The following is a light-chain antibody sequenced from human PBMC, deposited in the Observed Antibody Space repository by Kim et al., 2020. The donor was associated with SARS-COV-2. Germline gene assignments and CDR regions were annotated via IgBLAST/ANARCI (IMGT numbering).Light chain of an antibody. J-gene: IGLJ2*01. CDR3: GTWDSSLSATI. CDR1: SSNIGNNY. CDR2: DNN. V-gene: IGLV1-51*01. Sequence: QSVLTQPPSVSAAPGQKVTISCSGGSSNIGNNYVSWYQQVPGTAPKLLIYDNNMRPSGIPDRFSGSKSGTSATLGITGLQTGDEADYYCGTWDSSLSATIFGGGTQLTVL.